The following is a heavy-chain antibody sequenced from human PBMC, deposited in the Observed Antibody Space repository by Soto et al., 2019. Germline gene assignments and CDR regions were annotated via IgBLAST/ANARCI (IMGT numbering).Heavy chain of an antibody. CDR3: ARLTEAERH. D-gene: IGHD1-1*01. J-gene: IGHJ4*02. CDR2: LYNHGKT. V-gene: IGHV3-53*01. Sequence: GGSLRLSCVVSGFIVSSSHMIWVRQAPGKGLEGVSILYNHGKTNYVDSVKGRFTITRDNSKNTVYLQTNSLRVEDTAVYYCARLTEAERHWGQGALVTVSS. CDR1: GFIVSSSH.